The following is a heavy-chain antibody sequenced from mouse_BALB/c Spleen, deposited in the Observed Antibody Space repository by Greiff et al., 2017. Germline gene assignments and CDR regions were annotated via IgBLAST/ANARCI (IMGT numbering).Heavy chain of an antibody. CDR2: ISSGGST. D-gene: IGHD1-1*01. CDR3: ARREILLGFDY. CDR1: GFTFSSYA. Sequence: EVKLVESGGGLVKPGGSLKLSCAASGFTFSSYAMSWVRQTPEKRLEWVASISSGGSTYYPDSVKGRFTISRDNARNILYLQMSSLRSEDTAMYYCARREILLGFDYWGQGTTLTVSS. J-gene: IGHJ2*01. V-gene: IGHV5-6-5*01.